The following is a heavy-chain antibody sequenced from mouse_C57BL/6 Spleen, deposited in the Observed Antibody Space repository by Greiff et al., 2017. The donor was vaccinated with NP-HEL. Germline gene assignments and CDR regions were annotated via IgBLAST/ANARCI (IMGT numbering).Heavy chain of an antibody. CDR2: INPYNGGT. V-gene: IGHV1-19*01. CDR3: ARGGVYDGLQGGFDY. D-gene: IGHD2-3*01. J-gene: IGHJ2*01. Sequence: EVQLQQSGPVLVKPGASVKMSCKASGYTFTDYYMNWVKQSHGKSLEWIGVINPYNGGTSYNQKFKGKATLTVDKSSSTAYMELNSLTSEDSAVYYCARGGVYDGLQGGFDYWGQGTTLTVSS. CDR1: GYTFTDYY.